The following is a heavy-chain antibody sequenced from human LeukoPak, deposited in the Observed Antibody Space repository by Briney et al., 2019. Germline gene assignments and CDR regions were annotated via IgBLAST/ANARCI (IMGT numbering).Heavy chain of an antibody. V-gene: IGHV4-38-2*02. D-gene: IGHD1-26*01. CDR3: ATADSGSYFDAFDI. J-gene: IGHJ3*02. CDR1: GYSISSGYN. Sequence: SETLSLTCNVSGYSISSGYNWGWIRQPPGKGLEWIGSIYHSGRTYNNPSLKSRVTISVDTSKNQFSLKVSSVTAADTAVYYCATADSGSYFDAFDIWGQGTMVTVSS. CDR2: IYHSGRT.